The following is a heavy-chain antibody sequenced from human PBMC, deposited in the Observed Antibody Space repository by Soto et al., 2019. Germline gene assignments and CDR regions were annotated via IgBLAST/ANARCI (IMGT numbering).Heavy chain of an antibody. V-gene: IGHV1-2*02. D-gene: IGHD3-10*01. CDR2: INPNSGGT. CDR1: GYTFTGYY. Sequence: QVQLVQSGAEVKKPGASVKVSCKASGYTFTGYYMHWVRQAPGQGLEWMGWINPNSGGTNYAQKLQGSVTMTRDTSISKAYKELSRLRSDDTAEYYCARACMVREVIITFTPRVYYGMDVWGQGTTVTGSS. J-gene: IGHJ6*02. CDR3: ARACMVREVIITFTPRVYYGMDV.